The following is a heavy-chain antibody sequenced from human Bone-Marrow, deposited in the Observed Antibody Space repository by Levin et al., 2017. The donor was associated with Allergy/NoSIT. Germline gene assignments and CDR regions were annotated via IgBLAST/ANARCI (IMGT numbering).Heavy chain of an antibody. CDR1: GFTVDDNN. Sequence: PGESLKISCAASGFTVDDNNIHWVRQAPGKGLEWVSLISWDGDKTFYADSVRGRFTISRDNSTNSVYHQMNSLRTEDTAFYYCAKEISPRTAVAGNFDVWGQGTLVTVSS. D-gene: IGHD6-19*01. CDR3: AKEISPRTAVAGNFDV. J-gene: IGHJ4*02. V-gene: IGHV3-43*01. CDR2: ISWDGDKT.